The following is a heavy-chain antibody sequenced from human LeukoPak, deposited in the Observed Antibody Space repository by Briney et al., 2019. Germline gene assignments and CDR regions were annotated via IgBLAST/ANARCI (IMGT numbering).Heavy chain of an antibody. V-gene: IGHV1-69*13. CDR1: GYTFTSYG. D-gene: IGHD2-15*01. CDR3: ARAQRVVVVVVAATKVLGYYGMDV. J-gene: IGHJ6*02. Sequence: ASVKVSCKASGYTFTSYGISWVRQAPGQGLEWMGGIIPIFGTANYAQKFQGRVTITADESTSTAYMELSSLRSEDTAVYYCARAQRVVVVVVAATKVLGYYGMDVWGQGTTVTVSS. CDR2: IIPIFGTA.